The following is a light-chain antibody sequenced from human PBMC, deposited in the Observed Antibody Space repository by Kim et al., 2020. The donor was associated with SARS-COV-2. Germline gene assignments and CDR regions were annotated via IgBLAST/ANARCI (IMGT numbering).Light chain of an antibody. CDR1: QSISNW. CDR3: QQYNTYSPT. Sequence: ASVGDRVTITCLASQSISNWLAWYQQKPGKVPKLLIYSASTLEFGVPSRFSGRGSGTEFTLTINNLQPDDFATYYCQQYNTYSPTFGQGTKVDIK. CDR2: SAS. V-gene: IGKV1-5*03. J-gene: IGKJ1*01.